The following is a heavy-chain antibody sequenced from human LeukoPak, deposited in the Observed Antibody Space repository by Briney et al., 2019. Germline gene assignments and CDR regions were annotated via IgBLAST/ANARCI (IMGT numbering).Heavy chain of an antibody. CDR2: IKQDGSEK. CDR3: ARADYGDYAVY. V-gene: IGHV3-7*01. Sequence: PGGSLRLSCAASGFTISSYWMSWVRQAPGKGLEWVANIKQDGSEKYYVDSVKGRFTISRDNAKNSLYLQMNSLRAEDTAVYYCARADYGDYAVYWGQGTLVTVSS. J-gene: IGHJ4*02. D-gene: IGHD4-17*01. CDR1: GFTISSYW.